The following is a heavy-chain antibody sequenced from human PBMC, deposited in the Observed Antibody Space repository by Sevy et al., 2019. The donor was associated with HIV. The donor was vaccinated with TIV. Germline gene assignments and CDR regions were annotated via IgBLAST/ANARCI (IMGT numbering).Heavy chain of an antibody. J-gene: IGHJ4*02. CDR3: ARASNRWELLRDFDY. D-gene: IGHD1-26*01. CDR2: ISSSGSTI. Sequence: GGSLRLSCAASGFTFSDYYMSWIRQAPGKGLEWVSYISSSGSTIYYADSVKGRFTISRDNAKNSLYLQMNSLRAEDTAVYYCARASNRWELLRDFDYWGQRTLVTVSS. CDR1: GFTFSDYY. V-gene: IGHV3-11*01.